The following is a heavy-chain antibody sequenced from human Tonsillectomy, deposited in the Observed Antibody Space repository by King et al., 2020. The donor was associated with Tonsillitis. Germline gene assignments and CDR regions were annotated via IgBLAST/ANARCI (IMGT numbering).Heavy chain of an antibody. Sequence: QLQESGPGLVKPSETLSLTCTVSGDSVNSGGYYWSWIRQPPGKGLEWIGYVYYSGRTKYSPSLKSQVTMSVDLSKNLFSLKLSSVTAADTAVYYCARVVVSTAPYIDYWGQGTLVTVSS. D-gene: IGHD5/OR15-5a*01. CDR1: GDSVNSGGYY. CDR3: ARVVVSTAPYIDY. J-gene: IGHJ4*02. CDR2: VYYSGRT. V-gene: IGHV4-61*08.